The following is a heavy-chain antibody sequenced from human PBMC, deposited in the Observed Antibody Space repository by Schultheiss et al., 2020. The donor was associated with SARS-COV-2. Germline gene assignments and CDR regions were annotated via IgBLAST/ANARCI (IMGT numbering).Heavy chain of an antibody. Sequence: SQTLSLTCTVSGGSICSYYWSWIRQPPGKGLEWIGYIYYSGSTNYNPSLKSRVTISVDTSKNQFSLKLSSVTAADTAVYYCARDPGDGYNPGYFDHWGQGTLVTVSS. D-gene: IGHD5-24*01. V-gene: IGHV4-59*12. CDR2: IYYSGST. CDR1: GGSICSYY. J-gene: IGHJ4*02. CDR3: ARDPGDGYNPGYFDH.